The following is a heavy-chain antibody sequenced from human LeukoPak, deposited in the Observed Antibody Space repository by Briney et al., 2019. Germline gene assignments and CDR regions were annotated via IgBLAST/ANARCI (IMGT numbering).Heavy chain of an antibody. CDR1: GGSITDYY. J-gene: IGHJ4*02. Sequence: SETLSLTCTVSGGSITDYYWSWIRQPPGKGLEWVGFIYYSGSTNYNPSLKSRVTISVDTSKNQFSLKLSSVTAADTAVYYCARHDSSGEFDYWGQGTLVTVSS. D-gene: IGHD3-22*01. CDR2: IYYSGST. CDR3: ARHDSSGEFDY. V-gene: IGHV4-59*08.